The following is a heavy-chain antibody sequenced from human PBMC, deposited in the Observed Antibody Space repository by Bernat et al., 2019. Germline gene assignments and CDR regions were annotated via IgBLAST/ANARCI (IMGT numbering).Heavy chain of an antibody. J-gene: IGHJ6*02. CDR2: IWYDGSDK. V-gene: IGHV3-33*01. D-gene: IGHD4-17*01. Sequence: GESGGGVVQPGRSLRLSCAASGFTFSTYGMHWVRQAPGKGLEWVAVIWYDGSDKYYADSVKGRFTISRDNSKNTLYLQMNSLRAEDTAVYYCATVSHDDYARGGIDVWCQGTTVTVSS. CDR1: GFTFSTYG. CDR3: ATVSHDDYARGGIDV.